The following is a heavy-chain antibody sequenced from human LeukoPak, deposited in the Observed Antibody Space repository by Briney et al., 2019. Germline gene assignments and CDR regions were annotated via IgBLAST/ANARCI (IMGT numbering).Heavy chain of an antibody. CDR2: IYYSGST. CDR3: ARSLGDIVVVVGHAFDI. D-gene: IGHD2-15*01. J-gene: IGHJ3*02. CDR1: GGSISSSSYY. Sequence: SETLSLTCTVSGGSISSSSYYWGWMRQPPGKGLEWIGSIYYSGSTHYNPSLKSRVTISVDTSKNQFSLKLSSVTAADTAVYYCARSLGDIVVVVGHAFDIWGQGTMVTVSS. V-gene: IGHV4-39*01.